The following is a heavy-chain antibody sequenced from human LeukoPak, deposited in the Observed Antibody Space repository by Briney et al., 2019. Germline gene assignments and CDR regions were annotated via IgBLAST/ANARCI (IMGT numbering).Heavy chain of an antibody. CDR1: GFTFSSYD. J-gene: IGHJ6*03. V-gene: IGHV3-48*03. CDR3: AARGYGSGSARMDYYYYMDV. Sequence: GGSLRLSCAASGFTFSSYDMHWVRQAPGKGLEWVSYISSSGSTIYYADSVKGRFTISRDNAKNSLYLQMNSLRAEDTAVYYCAARGYGSGSARMDYYYYMDVWGKGTTVTISS. D-gene: IGHD3-10*01. CDR2: ISSSGSTI.